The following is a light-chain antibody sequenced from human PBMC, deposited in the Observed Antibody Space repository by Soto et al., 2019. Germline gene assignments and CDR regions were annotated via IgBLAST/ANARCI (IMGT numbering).Light chain of an antibody. CDR1: QSVSNNY. CDR2: GAS. Sequence: EIVLTQSPGTLSLSPGERATLSCRASQSVSNNYLAWYQQKPGQAPRLLLYGASNRATGIPDRFSGSGSGTDFTLTISRLEPEDVAVYYWQQYGSSGTFGQGTKVEIK. V-gene: IGKV3-20*01. J-gene: IGKJ1*01. CDR3: QQYGSSGT.